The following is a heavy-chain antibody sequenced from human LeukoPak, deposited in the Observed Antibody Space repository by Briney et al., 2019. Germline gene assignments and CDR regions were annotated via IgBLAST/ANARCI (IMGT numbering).Heavy chain of an antibody. V-gene: IGHV3-9*01. CDR1: GFTFSVYA. Sequence: GGTLRLSCAASGFTFSVYAMHWARQAPGKGLEWVSGISWNSGTIVYADSVKGRFTISRDHAKNSLYLEMNSLRAEDTALYYCAKDIWQQLALFDYWGQGTLVTVSS. J-gene: IGHJ4*02. CDR2: ISWNSGTI. D-gene: IGHD6-13*01. CDR3: AKDIWQQLALFDY.